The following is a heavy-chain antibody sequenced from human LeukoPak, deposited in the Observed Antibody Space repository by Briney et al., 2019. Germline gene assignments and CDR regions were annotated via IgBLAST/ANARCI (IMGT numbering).Heavy chain of an antibody. CDR1: GYTFTSYY. V-gene: IGHV1-46*03. Sequence: GASVKVSCKASGYTFTSYYMHWVRQAPGQGLEWMGIINPSGGTTTYAQKFQGRVTMTRDTSTSTVYMELRSLRSEDTAVFYCALFQLGYWGQGTLVTVSS. D-gene: IGHD2-2*01. CDR2: INPSGGTT. J-gene: IGHJ4*02. CDR3: ALFQLGY.